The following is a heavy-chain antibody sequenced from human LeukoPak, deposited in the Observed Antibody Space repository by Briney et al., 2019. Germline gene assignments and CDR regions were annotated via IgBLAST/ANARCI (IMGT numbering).Heavy chain of an antibody. CDR2: ISAYNSNT. D-gene: IGHD6-6*01. J-gene: IGHJ4*02. CDR3: ARVSLSGSSSSAGMDY. V-gene: IGHV1-18*01. CDR1: GYTFTSYG. Sequence: ASVKVSCKASGYTFTSYGINWVRQAPGQGLEWMGWISAYNSNTNYAQKFQGSVTMTTDTSTSIAYMELRSLRSDDTAVYYCARVSLSGSSSSAGMDYWGQGTRVTVSS.